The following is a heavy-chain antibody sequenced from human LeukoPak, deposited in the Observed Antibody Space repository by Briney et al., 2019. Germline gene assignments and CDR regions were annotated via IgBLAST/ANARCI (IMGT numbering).Heavy chain of an antibody. J-gene: IGHJ4*02. CDR2: IYYSGST. V-gene: IGHV4-59*01. CDR1: GGSISSYY. D-gene: IGHD3-22*01. CDR3: ARFYDSYFDY. Sequence: PSETLSLTCTVSGGSISSYYWSWIRQPPGKGLEWIVYIYYSGSTNYNPSLKSRVTISVDTSKNQFSLKLSSVTAADTAVYYCARFYDSYFDYWGQGTLVTVSS.